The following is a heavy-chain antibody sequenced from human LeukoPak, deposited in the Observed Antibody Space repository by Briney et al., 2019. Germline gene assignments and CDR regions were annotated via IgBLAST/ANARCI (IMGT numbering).Heavy chain of an antibody. J-gene: IGHJ4*02. CDR2: ITSSSTTI. D-gene: IGHD5-18*01. CDR3: AREGVTYANTAVDTAMVVSPY. Sequence: GGSLRLSCAASGFTFSSYSMDWVRQAPGKGLEWLSYITSSSTTIYYADSVKGRFTISRDNAKNSLYLHMNSLRAEDTAVYYCAREGVTYANTAVDTAMVVSPYWGQGTLVTVSS. CDR1: GFTFSSYS. V-gene: IGHV3-48*01.